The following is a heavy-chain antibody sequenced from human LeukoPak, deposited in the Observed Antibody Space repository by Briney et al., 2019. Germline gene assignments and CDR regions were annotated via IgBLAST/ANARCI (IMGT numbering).Heavy chain of an antibody. CDR3: AKSTSSYDPFVTAFDL. CDR2: IYDGGST. CDR1: GGSFSSTDK. V-gene: IGHV4-39*07. Sequence: AETLCLTCAVSGGSFSSTDKWGGSRQPPGKGEEGMGRIYDGGSTYYKASVRRRVTTSGDTSKNQLSLKLSSVPAADTAVYYCAKSTSSYDPFVTAFDLWGHGTVVTVSS. D-gene: IGHD3-22*01. J-gene: IGHJ3*01.